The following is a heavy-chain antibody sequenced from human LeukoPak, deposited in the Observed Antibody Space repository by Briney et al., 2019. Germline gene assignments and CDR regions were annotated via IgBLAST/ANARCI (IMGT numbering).Heavy chain of an antibody. J-gene: IGHJ4*02. D-gene: IGHD3-10*01. CDR3: ARQAVSLAEHYVLDY. CDR1: GGSISSGGYS. Sequence: PSETLSLTCAVSGGSISSGGYSWSWIRQPPGKGLEWIGYIYHSGSTYYNPSLKSRVTISVDRSKNQFSLKLSSVTAADTAVYYCARQAVSLAEHYVLDYWGQGTLVTVSS. V-gene: IGHV4-30-2*01. CDR2: IYHSGST.